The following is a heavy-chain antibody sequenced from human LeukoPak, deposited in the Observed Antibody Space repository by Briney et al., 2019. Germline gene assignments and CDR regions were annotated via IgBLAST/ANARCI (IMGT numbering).Heavy chain of an antibody. V-gene: IGHV4-38-2*01. CDR3: ARYDSRGSASTKFDY. J-gene: IGHJ4*02. Sequence: SETLSLTCAVSGYSLGKNYYWGWIRQSPGKGLEWIGRIYGRASTSYNPSLMNRVTISVDTSKNHFSLQLTSVTAADTAVYYCARYDSRGSASTKFDYWGPGIQVTVSS. CDR1: GYSLGKNYY. D-gene: IGHD3-3*01. CDR2: IYGRAST.